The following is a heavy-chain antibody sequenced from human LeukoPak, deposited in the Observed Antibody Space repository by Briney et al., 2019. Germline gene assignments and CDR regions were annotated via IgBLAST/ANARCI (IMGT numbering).Heavy chain of an antibody. Sequence: ASVKVSCKASGYTLTELSMHWVRQAPGKGLEWMGGFDPEDGETIYAQKFQGRVTMTEDTSTDTAYMELSSLRSEDTAVYYCATDEWYSGSQLDYWGQGTLVTVSS. CDR2: FDPEDGET. V-gene: IGHV1-24*01. D-gene: IGHD1-26*01. CDR3: ATDEWYSGSQLDY. CDR1: GYTLTELS. J-gene: IGHJ4*02.